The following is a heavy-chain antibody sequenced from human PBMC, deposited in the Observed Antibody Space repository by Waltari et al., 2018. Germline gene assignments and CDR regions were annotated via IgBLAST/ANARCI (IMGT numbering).Heavy chain of an antibody. Sequence: QVQLVESGGGVVQPGRSLRLSCAASGFTFSSYAMHWVRQAPGKGLEWVAVISYDGSNKYDADSAKGRFTISRDNSKNTLYLQMNILRAEDTAVYYCARGAYGQLLKGGFDYWGQGTLVTVSS. CDR3: ARGAYGQLLKGGFDY. CDR1: GFTFSSYA. D-gene: IGHD2-2*01. V-gene: IGHV3-30-3*01. J-gene: IGHJ4*02. CDR2: ISYDGSNK.